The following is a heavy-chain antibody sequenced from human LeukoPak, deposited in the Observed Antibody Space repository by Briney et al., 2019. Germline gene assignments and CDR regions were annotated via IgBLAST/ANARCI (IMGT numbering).Heavy chain of an antibody. CDR1: GASINSYY. V-gene: IGHV4-59*01. D-gene: IGHD2-2*01. CDR2: IYSSGST. CDR3: ARLGTSCYAGGTCTFDP. Sequence: SETLSLTCTVSGASINSYYWSWIRQPPGKGLEWIGYIYSSGSTNYNPSLKSRVTISVDTSKNQFSLKLTSMTAADTAGYYCARLGTSCYAGGTCTFDPWGQGTLVTVSS. J-gene: IGHJ5*02.